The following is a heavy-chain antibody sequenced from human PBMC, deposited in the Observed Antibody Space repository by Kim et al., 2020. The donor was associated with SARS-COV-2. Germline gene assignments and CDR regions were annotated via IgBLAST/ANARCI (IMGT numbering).Heavy chain of an antibody. V-gene: IGHV3-74*01. CDR2: INTDGTYI. CDR3: VRGCYSGTRVYGMDV. CDR1: GFFFGSYW. D-gene: IGHD1-26*01. Sequence: GGSLRLSCVASGFFFGSYWMHWVRQAPGKGLMWVSRINTDGTYIHYADSVKGRFTVSRDNAKNTLYLQMNSLRVEETAVYYCVRGCYSGTRVYGMDVWG. J-gene: IGHJ6*02.